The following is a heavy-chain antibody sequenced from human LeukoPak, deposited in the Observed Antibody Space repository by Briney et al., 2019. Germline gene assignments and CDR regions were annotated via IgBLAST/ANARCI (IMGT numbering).Heavy chain of an antibody. J-gene: IGHJ4*02. D-gene: IGHD3-10*01. Sequence: SVKVSCKASGGTFSSYAISWVRQAPGQGLEWMGRIIPILGIANYAQKFQGRVTITADKSTSTAYMELSSLRSEDTAVYYCARDGYGSGSYFWGQGTLVTVSS. V-gene: IGHV1-69*04. CDR1: GGTFSSYA. CDR3: ARDGYGSGSYF. CDR2: IIPILGIA.